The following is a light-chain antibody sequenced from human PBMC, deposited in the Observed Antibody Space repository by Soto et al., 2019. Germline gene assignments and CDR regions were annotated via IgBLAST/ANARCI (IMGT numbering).Light chain of an antibody. V-gene: IGKV3-15*01. CDR1: QCVSSN. CDR2: GAS. CDR3: QPYNNWPRT. Sequence: EIVMTQAPATLSVSPGERATLSCRAIQCVSSNLAWYQQKPGQPPRLLIYGASTRATGIPARFSGSGSGTEFTLTISSLQSEDFAVYYCQPYNNWPRTFGQGTKVEIK. J-gene: IGKJ1*01.